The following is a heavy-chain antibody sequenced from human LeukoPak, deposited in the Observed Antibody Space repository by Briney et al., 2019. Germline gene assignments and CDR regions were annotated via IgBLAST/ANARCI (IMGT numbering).Heavy chain of an antibody. CDR2: IYYSGST. Sequence: SETLSLTCTVSGGSISSSSYYWGWIRLPPGKGLEWIGSIYYSGSTYYNPSLKSRVTISVDTSKNQFSLKLSSVTAADTAVYYCARHGSGWFHFDYWGQGTLVTVSS. V-gene: IGHV4-39*01. D-gene: IGHD6-19*01. J-gene: IGHJ4*02. CDR1: GGSISSSSYY. CDR3: ARHGSGWFHFDY.